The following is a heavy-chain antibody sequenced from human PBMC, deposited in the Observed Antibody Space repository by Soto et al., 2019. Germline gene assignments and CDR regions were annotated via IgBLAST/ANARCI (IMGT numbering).Heavy chain of an antibody. CDR1: GFNFRSYD. J-gene: IGHJ4*02. V-gene: IGHV3-48*03. Sequence: PGGSLRLSCAVTGFNFRSYDMAWVRQAPGKGLQWVAYISSSGRSIYYADSVEGRFTISRDIAKNSLYLHMNSLRAEDTALYFCARDLPGPYDFWGQGTLVTVSS. CDR3: ARDLPGPYDF. CDR2: ISSSGRSI.